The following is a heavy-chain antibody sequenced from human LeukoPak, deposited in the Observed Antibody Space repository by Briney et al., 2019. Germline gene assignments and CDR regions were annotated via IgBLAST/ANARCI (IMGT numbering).Heavy chain of an antibody. CDR1: GYTFTSYG. Sequence: ASVKVSCKASGYTFTSYGISWVRQAPGQGLEWVGWISAYNGNTNYAQKLQDRVTMTTDTSTSTAYMELRSLRSDDTAVYYCARDLTSGMITFGGVIDYHFDYWGQGTLVTVSS. J-gene: IGHJ4*02. CDR2: ISAYNGNT. CDR3: ARDLTSGMITFGGVIDYHFDY. V-gene: IGHV1-18*04. D-gene: IGHD3-16*02.